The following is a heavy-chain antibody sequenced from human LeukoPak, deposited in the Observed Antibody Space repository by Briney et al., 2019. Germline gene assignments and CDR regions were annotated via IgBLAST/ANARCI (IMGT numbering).Heavy chain of an antibody. V-gene: IGHV4-34*01. CDR1: GGSFSGYY. CDR2: INHSGST. D-gene: IGHD1-26*01. Sequence: PSETLSLTCAVYGGSFSGYYWSWIRQPPGKGLEWIGEINHSGSTNYNPSLKSRVTISVDTSKNQFSLKLSSVTAADTAVYYCARGRGSYYHWGQGTLVTVSS. CDR3: ARGRGSYYH. J-gene: IGHJ1*01.